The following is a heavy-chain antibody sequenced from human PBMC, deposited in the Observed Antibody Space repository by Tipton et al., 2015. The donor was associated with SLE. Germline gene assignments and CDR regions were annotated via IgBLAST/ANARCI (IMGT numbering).Heavy chain of an antibody. Sequence: TLSLTCTVSGGSISSSPYFWGWIRQPPGKGLEGIGIIYHTGSPYYTPSLKSRVTMSVDMSKNQIFLKMTSVTAADSAVYFCARVWLNNAFNIWGQGTRVTVSS. V-gene: IGHV4-39*07. D-gene: IGHD2-8*01. CDR1: GGSISSSPYF. CDR3: ARVWLNNAFNI. J-gene: IGHJ3*02. CDR2: IYHTGSP.